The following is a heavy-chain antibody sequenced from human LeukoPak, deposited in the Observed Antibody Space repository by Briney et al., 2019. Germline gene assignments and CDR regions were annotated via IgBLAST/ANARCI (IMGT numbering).Heavy chain of an antibody. J-gene: IGHJ3*02. D-gene: IGHD2-15*01. CDR1: GFSFSNYV. CDR3: ARDRDGGFAFDI. Sequence: PGGSLRLSCAASGFSFSNYVMHWVRQAPGKGLEYVSAIMPNGETRGYANSMKGRFTISRDNSKNTLYLQMGSLRAEDMVIYYCARDRDGGFAFDIWGQGTLATVSP. V-gene: IGHV3-64*01. CDR2: IMPNGETR.